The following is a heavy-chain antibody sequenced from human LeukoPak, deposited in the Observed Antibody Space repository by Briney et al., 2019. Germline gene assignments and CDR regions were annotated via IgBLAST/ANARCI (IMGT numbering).Heavy chain of an antibody. D-gene: IGHD6-13*01. Sequence: SETLSLTCTVSGGSISSSSYYWGWIRQPPGKGLEWIGSIYYSGSTYYNPSLKSRVTISVDTSKNQFSLKLSSVTAADTAVYYCARVRIAAAGEDYWGQGTLVTVSS. CDR3: ARVRIAAAGEDY. J-gene: IGHJ4*02. V-gene: IGHV4-39*07. CDR1: GGSISSSSYY. CDR2: IYYSGST.